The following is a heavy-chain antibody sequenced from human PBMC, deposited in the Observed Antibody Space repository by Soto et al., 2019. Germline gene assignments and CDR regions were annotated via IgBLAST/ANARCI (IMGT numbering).Heavy chain of an antibody. J-gene: IGHJ3*02. CDR1: GGSISSSNW. CDR2: IYNVGST. CDR3: ARVLGNDAFDI. V-gene: IGHV4-4*02. Sequence: QVQLQESGPGLVKPSGTLSLTCAVSGGSISSSNWWSWVRQPPGKGLEWIGAIYNVGSTNYNPSLKSRVNISVDKSKNQFSLKLSSVTAADMAVYYCARVLGNDAFDIWGQGTMVTVSS. D-gene: IGHD3-3*02.